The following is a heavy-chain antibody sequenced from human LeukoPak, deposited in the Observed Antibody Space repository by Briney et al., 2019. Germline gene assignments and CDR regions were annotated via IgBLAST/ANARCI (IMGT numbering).Heavy chain of an antibody. CDR1: GFTFSTYW. J-gene: IGHJ4*02. CDR3: AKESGYDVDLEY. CDR2: NTDGSTT. V-gene: IGHV3-74*01. D-gene: IGHD5-12*01. Sequence: PGGSLRLSCAGSGFTFSTYWMHWVRQAPGGALVWFSGNTDGSTTSDADSVRGRFTISKDHAKNTLYLQMPSLRVEDTALYSCAKESGYDVDLEYWGQGALVPVSS.